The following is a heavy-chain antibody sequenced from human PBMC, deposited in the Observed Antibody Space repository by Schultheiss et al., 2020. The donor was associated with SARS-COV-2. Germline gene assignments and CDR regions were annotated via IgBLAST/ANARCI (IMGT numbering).Heavy chain of an antibody. CDR2: INSDGSRR. CDR1: GFTLGTYW. CDR3: AKEAYYDSSGPYYFDY. J-gene: IGHJ4*02. V-gene: IGHV3-74*03. Sequence: GGSLRLSCAASGFTLGTYWMHWVRQAPGKRPLWVSRINSDGSRREVADSVEGRFTMSRDNGKNTVYLQMNSLRAEDTALYYCAKEAYYDSSGPYYFDYWGQGTLVTVSS. D-gene: IGHD3-22*01.